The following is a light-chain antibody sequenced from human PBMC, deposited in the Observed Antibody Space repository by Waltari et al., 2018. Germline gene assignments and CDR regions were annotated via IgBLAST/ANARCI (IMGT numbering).Light chain of an antibody. J-gene: IGKJ2*01. V-gene: IGKV2-28*01. CDR2: FGS. CDR3: MQGLQIPFT. CDR1: QSLLHSNGYPY. Sequence: DIMMTQSPISLPVSPGEPAYISCRSSQSLLHSNGYPYLDWYLQKPGQSPQLLIYFGSNRASGVADRFSGSASGTDFTLKVSRVEAEDVGVYFCMQGLQIPFTFGQGTKLEI.